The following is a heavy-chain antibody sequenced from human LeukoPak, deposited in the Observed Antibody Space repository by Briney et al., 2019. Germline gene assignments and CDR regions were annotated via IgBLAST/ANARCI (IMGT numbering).Heavy chain of an antibody. Sequence: GASVKVSCKAFGYTFTGYYMNWVRQAPGQGLEWMGWINPNSGGTNYAQTFQGRVTMTRDTSISTAYVELSRLRSDDTAVYYCARGRTYSSTWGHDYDIWGQGTMVTVSS. V-gene: IGHV1-2*02. CDR2: INPNSGGT. D-gene: IGHD2-2*01. CDR1: GYTFTGYY. J-gene: IGHJ3*02. CDR3: ARGRTYSSTWGHDYDI.